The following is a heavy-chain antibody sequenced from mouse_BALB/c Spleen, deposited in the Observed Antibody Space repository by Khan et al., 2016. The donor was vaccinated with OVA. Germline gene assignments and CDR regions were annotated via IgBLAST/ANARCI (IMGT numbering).Heavy chain of an antibody. D-gene: IGHD1-1*01. CDR2: INPYNVGT. CDR3: SRYASSPYYAMDY. Sequence: VQLQQSGPELVKPGASVKMSCKASGYTFTSYVMHWVKQKPGQGLEWIGYINPYNVGTIHNEKFRGKATLTSDKSSSTAYMERSSLTSEDSAVYYCSRYASSPYYAMDYWGQGTSVTVSS. CDR1: GYTFTSYV. V-gene: IGHV1S136*01. J-gene: IGHJ4*01.